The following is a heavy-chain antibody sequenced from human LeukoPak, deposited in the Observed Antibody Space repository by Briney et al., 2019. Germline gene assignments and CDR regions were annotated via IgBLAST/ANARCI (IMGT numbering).Heavy chain of an antibody. D-gene: IGHD4-17*01. CDR1: GFTFSSYA. Sequence: EASLRLSCAASGFTFSSYAMHWVRQAPGKGLDGVAVISYDGSNKYYADSVKGRFTISRDNSKNTLYLQMNSLRAEDTAVYYCARVLDDYGDAHFDYWGQGTLVTVSS. J-gene: IGHJ4*02. V-gene: IGHV3-30-3*01. CDR2: ISYDGSNK. CDR3: ARVLDDYGDAHFDY.